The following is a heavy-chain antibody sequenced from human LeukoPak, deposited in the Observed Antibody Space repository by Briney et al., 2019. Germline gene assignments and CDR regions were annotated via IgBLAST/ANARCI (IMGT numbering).Heavy chain of an antibody. V-gene: IGHV1-69*05. CDR2: INPIFGTT. D-gene: IGHD5-18*01. Sequence: SVKVSCKASGDTFSPYAINWVRQAPGQGLEWMGGINPIFGTTNYAADFQGRVTISTDESTTTAYMEVSSLKSEDTAVYYCARGGYSLFDIWGQGTMVTVSS. CDR3: ARGGYSLFDI. J-gene: IGHJ3*02. CDR1: GDTFSPYA.